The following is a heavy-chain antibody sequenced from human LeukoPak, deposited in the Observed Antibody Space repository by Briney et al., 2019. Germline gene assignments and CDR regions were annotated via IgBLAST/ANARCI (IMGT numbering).Heavy chain of an antibody. CDR1: GFTFDDYA. V-gene: IGHV3-43D*04. Sequence: GGSLRLSCAASGFTFDDYAMHWVRQAPGKGLEWVSLISWDGGSTYYADSVKGRFTISRDNSKNSLYLQMNSLRAEDTALYYCAKIDGYCSGGSCYRFDYWGQGTLVTVSS. D-gene: IGHD2-15*01. J-gene: IGHJ4*02. CDR3: AKIDGYCSGGSCYRFDY. CDR2: ISWDGGST.